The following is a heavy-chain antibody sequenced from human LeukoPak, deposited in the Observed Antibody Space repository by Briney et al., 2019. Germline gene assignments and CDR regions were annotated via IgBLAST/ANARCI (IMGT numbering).Heavy chain of an antibody. V-gene: IGHV4-59*01. CDR1: GASLTGSY. Sequence: PSETLSLTCTVSGASLTGSYGSWIRQPPGKGLDWIGFIYYTGSANYNPSIRSRVTVSLDTSKNQFSLKVTSVTAADTAVYYCARVRAGVFPADWHFDVWGRGPLVTVSS. D-gene: IGHD6-19*01. CDR2: IYYTGSA. CDR3: ARVRAGVFPADWHFDV. J-gene: IGHJ2*01.